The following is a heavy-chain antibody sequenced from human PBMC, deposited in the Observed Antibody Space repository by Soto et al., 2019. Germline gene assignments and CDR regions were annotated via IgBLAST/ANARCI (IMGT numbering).Heavy chain of an antibody. CDR1: GYTFTSYG. V-gene: IGHV1-18*01. D-gene: IGHD3-10*01. J-gene: IGHJ4*02. CDR2: ISAYNGNT. Sequence: GASVKVSCKASGYTFTSYGISWVRQAPGQGLEWMGWISAYNGNTDYAQKLQGRVTMTTDTSTSTAYMELRSLRSDDTAVYYCARDPRSYYGSGSYQVFDYWGQGTLVTVTS. CDR3: ARDPRSYYGSGSYQVFDY.